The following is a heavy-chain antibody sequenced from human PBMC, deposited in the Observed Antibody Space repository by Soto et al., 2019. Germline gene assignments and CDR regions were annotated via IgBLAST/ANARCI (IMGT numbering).Heavy chain of an antibody. D-gene: IGHD4-17*01. CDR2: ISYDGSNK. Sequence: QVQLVESGGGVVQPGRSLRLSCAASGFTFSSYGMHWVRQAPGKGLEWVAVISYDGSNKYDEDSVKGRFTISKDNSKHTLYLQLNSLRAEGTAVYYCATAQLDYGEYDEYYCAYWGQGALV. V-gene: IGHV3-30*03. CDR3: ATAQLDYGEYDEYYCAY. J-gene: IGHJ4*02. CDR1: GFTFSSYG.